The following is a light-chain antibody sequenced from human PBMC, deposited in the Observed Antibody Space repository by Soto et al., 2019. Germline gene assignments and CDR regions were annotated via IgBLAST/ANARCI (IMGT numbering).Light chain of an antibody. CDR1: QSISSY. Sequence: DIPMTQSPSSLSASVGDRVTITCRASQSISSYLNWYQQKPGKAPKLLIYAASSLQSGVPSRFSGSGSGTDCTLTISSRQPEDVATYYCQQSYSTPYTFGQGTKLEIK. CDR3: QQSYSTPYT. J-gene: IGKJ2*01. V-gene: IGKV1-39*01. CDR2: AAS.